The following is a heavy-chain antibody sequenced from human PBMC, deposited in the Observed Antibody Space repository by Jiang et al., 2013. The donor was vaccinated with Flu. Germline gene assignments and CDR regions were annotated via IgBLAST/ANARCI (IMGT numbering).Heavy chain of an antibody. J-gene: IGHJ6*02. Sequence: SQTLSLTCAISGDSVSSNSAAWNWIRQSPSRGLEWLGRTYYRSKWYNDYAVSVKSRITINPDTSKNQFSLQLNSVTPEDTAVYYCAKEVVTPDYYYYYYGMDVWGQGTTVTVSS. CDR2: TYYRSKWYN. CDR1: GDSVSSNSAA. V-gene: IGHV6-1*01. D-gene: IGHD5-12*01. CDR3: AKEVVTPDYYYYYYGMDV.